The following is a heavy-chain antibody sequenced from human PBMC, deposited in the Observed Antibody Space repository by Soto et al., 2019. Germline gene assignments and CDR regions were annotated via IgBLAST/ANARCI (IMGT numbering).Heavy chain of an antibody. D-gene: IGHD2-15*01. J-gene: IGHJ3*02. CDR2: IYPGDSDT. CDR1: GYSVTSYW. CDR3: ARGGYCSGGSCYLEDAFDI. Sequence: GESLKISCKGSGYSVTSYWIGWVRQMPGKGMEWMGIIYPGDSDTRYSPSFQGQVTISADKSISTAYLQWSSLKASDTAMYYCARGGYCSGGSCYLEDAFDIWGQGTIVTVSS. V-gene: IGHV5-51*01.